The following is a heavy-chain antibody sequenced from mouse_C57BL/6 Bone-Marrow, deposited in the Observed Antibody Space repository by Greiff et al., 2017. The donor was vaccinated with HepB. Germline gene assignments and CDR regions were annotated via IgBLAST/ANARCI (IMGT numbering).Heavy chain of an antibody. Sequence: EVQLQQSGPVLVKPGASVKMSCKASGYTFTDYYMNWVKQSHGKSLEWIGVINPYNGGTSYNQKFKGKATLTVDKSSSTAYMELNSLTSEDSAVYYCAKGRYSTPAWFAYWGQGTLVTVSA. CDR2: INPYNGGT. V-gene: IGHV1-19*01. J-gene: IGHJ3*01. CDR1: GYTFTDYY. CDR3: AKGRYSTPAWFAY. D-gene: IGHD2-5*01.